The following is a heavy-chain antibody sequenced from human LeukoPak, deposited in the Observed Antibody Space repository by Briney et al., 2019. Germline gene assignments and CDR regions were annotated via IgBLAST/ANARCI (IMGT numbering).Heavy chain of an antibody. Sequence: SVKVSCKAPGGTFSSYAISWVRQAPGQGLEWMGGIIPIFGTANYAQKFQGRVTITADESTSTAYMELSSLRSEDTAVYYCARDSTTGTQFDYWGQGTLVTVSS. D-gene: IGHD1-1*01. CDR3: ARDSTTGTQFDY. V-gene: IGHV1-69*13. CDR1: GGTFSSYA. J-gene: IGHJ4*02. CDR2: IIPIFGTA.